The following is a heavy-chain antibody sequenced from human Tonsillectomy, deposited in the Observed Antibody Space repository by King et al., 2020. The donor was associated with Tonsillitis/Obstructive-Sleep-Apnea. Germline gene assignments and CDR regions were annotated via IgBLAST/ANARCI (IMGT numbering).Heavy chain of an antibody. CDR3: AKDTGRFLTPYMDV. J-gene: IGHJ6*03. CDR2: IACNSGDI. CDR1: GFSFDDYA. Sequence: VQLVESGGGLVQPGRSLRLSCAASGFSFDDYAMHWVRQAPGKGLEWVSGIACNSGDIGYADSVKGRFTISRDNAKNSLYLQMNSLGAEDTALYYCAKDTGRFLTPYMDVWGKGTTVTVSS. V-gene: IGHV3-9*01. D-gene: IGHD3-3*01.